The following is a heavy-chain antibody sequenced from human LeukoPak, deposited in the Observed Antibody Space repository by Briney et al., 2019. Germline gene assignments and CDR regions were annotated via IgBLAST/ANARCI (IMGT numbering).Heavy chain of an antibody. CDR1: GYTFTSYG. CDR3: ARVNGRYYYDSSGYCHYSDY. Sequence: GASVKVSCKASGYTFTSYGISWVRQAPGQGLEWMGWISAYNGNTNYAQKLQGRVTMTTDTSTSTAYMELRSLRSDDTAVYYCARVNGRYYYDSSGYCHYSDYWGQGTLVTVSS. CDR2: ISAYNGNT. D-gene: IGHD3-22*01. V-gene: IGHV1-18*01. J-gene: IGHJ4*02.